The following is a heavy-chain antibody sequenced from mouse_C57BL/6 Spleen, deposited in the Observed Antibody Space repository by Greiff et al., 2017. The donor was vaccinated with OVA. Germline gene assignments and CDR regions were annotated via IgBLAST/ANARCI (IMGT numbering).Heavy chain of an antibody. CDR1: GYTFTNYW. V-gene: IGHV1-63*01. CDR2: IYPGGGYT. J-gene: IGHJ4*01. D-gene: IGHD1-1*01. Sequence: QVQLQQSGAELVRPGTSVKMSCKASGYTFTNYWIGWAKQRPGHGLEWIGDIYPGGGYTNYNEKFKGKATLTADKSSSTAYMQFSSLTSEDSAIYYCAREGDYYGNYAMDYWGQGTSVTVSS. CDR3: AREGDYYGNYAMDY.